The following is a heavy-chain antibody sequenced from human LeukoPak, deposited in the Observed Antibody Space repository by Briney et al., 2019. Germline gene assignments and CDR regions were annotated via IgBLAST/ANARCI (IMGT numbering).Heavy chain of an antibody. Sequence: PGGSLRLSCVGSGFTFDEYGMSWVRQPPGKGPEWVAGITSNGDNTGYADSVKGRFTISRDNTANSLSLQMNGLRPEDTALYYCAMKFSRDYYYMDVWGKGTTVTVSS. V-gene: IGHV3-20*04. J-gene: IGHJ6*03. CDR2: ITSNGDNT. CDR3: AMKFSRDYYYMDV. CDR1: GFTFDEYG.